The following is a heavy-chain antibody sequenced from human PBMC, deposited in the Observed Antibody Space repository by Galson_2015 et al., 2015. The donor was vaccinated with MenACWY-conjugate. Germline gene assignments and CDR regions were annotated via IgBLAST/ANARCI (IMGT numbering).Heavy chain of an antibody. V-gene: IGHV5-10-1*01. Sequence: QSGAEVKKPGESLRISCKGSGYRFTSYWITWVRQMPGKGLECVGRIDPSDSYTNYSPPFQGHVTISADKSISTAYLQWSSLKASDTAMYYCARLVTVETPYYYYGMDVWGQGTTVTVSS. CDR1: GYRFTSYW. CDR2: IDPSDSYT. J-gene: IGHJ6*02. D-gene: IGHD4-23*01. CDR3: ARLVTVETPYYYYGMDV.